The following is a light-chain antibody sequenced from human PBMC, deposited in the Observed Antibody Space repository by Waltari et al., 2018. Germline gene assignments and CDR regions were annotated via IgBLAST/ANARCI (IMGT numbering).Light chain of an antibody. CDR1: ASNIGNIL. CDR3: AAWDDSLNGHWV. V-gene: IGLV1-44*01. Sequence: QSVLTLPPSASGTPGPRVPISCSRRASNIGNILANWYQQHPGKSPKLIIYRSDQRPSGVPDRFSGSKSGTSGSLAISGLQSEDEADYYCAAWDDSLNGHWVFGGGTKVTVL. CDR2: RSD. J-gene: IGLJ3*02.